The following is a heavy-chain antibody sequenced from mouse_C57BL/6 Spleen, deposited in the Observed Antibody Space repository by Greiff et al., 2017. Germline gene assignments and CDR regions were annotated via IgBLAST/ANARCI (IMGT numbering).Heavy chain of an antibody. J-gene: IGHJ1*03. CDR2: IYPGDGDT. V-gene: IGHV1-82*01. Sequence: VKLQESGPELVKPGASVKISCKASGYAFSSSWMNWVKQRPGKGLEWIGRIYPGDGDTNYNGKFKGKATLTADKSSSTAYMQLSSLTSEDSAVYFCAREGYYYGSSSWYFDVWGTGTTVTVSS. D-gene: IGHD1-1*01. CDR3: AREGYYYGSSSWYFDV. CDR1: GYAFSSSW.